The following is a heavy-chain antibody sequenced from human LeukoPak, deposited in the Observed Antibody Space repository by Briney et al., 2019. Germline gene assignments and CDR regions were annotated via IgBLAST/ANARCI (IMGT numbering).Heavy chain of an antibody. D-gene: IGHD2-2*01. V-gene: IGHV1-69*04. CDR2: IIPIFGIA. J-gene: IGHJ5*02. Sequence: ASVKVSCKASGGTVSSYAISWVRQDPGQGLEWMGRIIPIFGIANYAQKFQGRVTITADKSTSTAYMELSSLRSEDTAVYYCARGKVVVENWFDPWGQGTLVTVSS. CDR1: GGTVSSYA. CDR3: ARGKVVVENWFDP.